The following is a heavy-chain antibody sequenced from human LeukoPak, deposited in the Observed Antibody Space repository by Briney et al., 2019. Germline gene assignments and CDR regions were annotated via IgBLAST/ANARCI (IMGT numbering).Heavy chain of an antibody. Sequence: SQTPSLTCSLSGDNVSSYSVAWNWLTQSPARGLDWLGGIYYRSKWYNEYALSVTSRISVNLDTPQHQFSLQLNSVTPEDMAVYYCARGWSYSFDYWGQGTLVTVSS. D-gene: IGHD1-26*01. J-gene: IGHJ4*02. CDR3: ARGWSYSFDY. CDR1: GDNVSSYSVA. V-gene: IGHV6-1*01. CDR2: IYYRSKWYN.